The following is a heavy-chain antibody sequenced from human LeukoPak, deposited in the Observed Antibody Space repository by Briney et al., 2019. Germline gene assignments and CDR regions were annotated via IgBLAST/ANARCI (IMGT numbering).Heavy chain of an antibody. CDR1: GFTFSSYH. V-gene: IGHV3-48*01. J-gene: IGHJ4*02. D-gene: IGHD3-9*01. CDR3: SRVVQDVTGADY. CDR2: IHSTSASI. Sequence: GGSLRPSCAASGFTFSSYHMNWVRQAPGKGLEWLSYIHSTSASIHYADSVKGRFTISRDNAKNSLYLQMNSLRAEDTAVCYCSRVVQDVTGADYWGQGTLVIVSS.